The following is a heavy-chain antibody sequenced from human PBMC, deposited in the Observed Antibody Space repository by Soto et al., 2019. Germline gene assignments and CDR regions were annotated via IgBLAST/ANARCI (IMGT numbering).Heavy chain of an antibody. CDR1: GFTFSSYG. Sequence: QVQLVESGGGVVQPGRSLRLSCAASGFTFSSYGMHWVRQAPGKGLEWVAVIWYDGSNKYYADSVKGRFTISRDNSKNTLYLQKNSLRAEDTAVYYCAREVAVADNNGFEPWGQGTLVTVSS. CDR2: IWYDGSNK. J-gene: IGHJ5*02. D-gene: IGHD6-19*01. CDR3: AREVAVADNNGFEP. V-gene: IGHV3-33*01.